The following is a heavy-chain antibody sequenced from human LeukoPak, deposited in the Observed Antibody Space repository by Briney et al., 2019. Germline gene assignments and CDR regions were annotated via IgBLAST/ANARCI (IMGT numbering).Heavy chain of an antibody. V-gene: IGHV3-21*01. CDR3: ARDPQWLVYYYYYGMDV. CDR1: GFTFSSYS. Sequence: GSLRLSCAASGFTFSSYSMNWVRQAPGKGLEWVSSISSSSSYIYYADSVKGRFTISRDNAKNSLYLQMNSLRAEDTAVYYCARDPQWLVYYYYYGMDVWGQGTTVTVSS. D-gene: IGHD6-19*01. J-gene: IGHJ6*02. CDR2: ISSSSSYI.